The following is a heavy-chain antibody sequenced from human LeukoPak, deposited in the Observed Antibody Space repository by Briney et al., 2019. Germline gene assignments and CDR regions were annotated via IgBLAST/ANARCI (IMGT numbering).Heavy chain of an antibody. J-gene: IGHJ6*03. CDR3: ARDGGYCSGGSCYTYYYMDV. CDR1: GFTFSSYS. V-gene: IGHV3-21*01. D-gene: IGHD2-15*01. Sequence: KSGGSLRLSCAASGFTFSSYSMNWVRQAPGKGLEWVSSISSSSSYIYYADSVKGRFTISRDNAKNSLYLQMNSLRAEDTAVYYCARDGGYCSGGSCYTYYYMDVWGKGTTVTVSS. CDR2: ISSSSSYI.